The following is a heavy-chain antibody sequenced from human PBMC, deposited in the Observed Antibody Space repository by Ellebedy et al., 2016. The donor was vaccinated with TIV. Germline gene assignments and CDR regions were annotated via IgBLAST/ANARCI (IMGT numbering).Heavy chain of an antibody. D-gene: IGHD1-26*01. CDR3: AKDINHISPSGSNYVPKYYYGMDV. Sequence: PGGSLRLSCAASGFTFDDYTMHWVRQAPGKGLEWVSLISWDGGSTYYAGSVKGRFTISRDNSKNSLYLQMNSLRTEDTALYYCAKDINHISPSGSNYVPKYYYGMDVWGQGTTVTVSS. J-gene: IGHJ6*02. V-gene: IGHV3-43*01. CDR2: ISWDGGST. CDR1: GFTFDDYT.